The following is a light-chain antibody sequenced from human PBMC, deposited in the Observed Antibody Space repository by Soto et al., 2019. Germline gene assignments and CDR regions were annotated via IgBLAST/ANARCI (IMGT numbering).Light chain of an antibody. J-gene: IGLJ1*01. CDR2: EVS. Sequence: QSALTQPRSVSGSPGQSVTLSCTGTSSDVGGYDFVSWYQQYPGKAPKLIIYEVSNRPSGVSNRFSGSKSGSTASLTISGLQAEDEADYYCSSYTSSITYVFGTGTKVTVL. CDR3: SSYTSSITYV. V-gene: IGLV2-14*01. CDR1: SSDVGGYDF.